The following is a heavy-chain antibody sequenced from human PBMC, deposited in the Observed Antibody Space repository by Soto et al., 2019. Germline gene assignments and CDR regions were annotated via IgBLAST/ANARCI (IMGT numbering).Heavy chain of an antibody. D-gene: IGHD3-9*01. V-gene: IGHV1-18*01. CDR3: ARVPLDYDILTGYPYYFDY. Sequence: QVQLVQSGAEVKKPGASVRVSCKASGYTFTKYGVSWVRQAPGQGLEWMGWINTYNGNANYAQKVQGRATMTTDTSTTTAYLEVRSLRSDDTAVYYCARVPLDYDILTGYPYYFDYWGQGTLVTVSS. CDR1: GYTFTKYG. CDR2: INTYNGNA. J-gene: IGHJ4*02.